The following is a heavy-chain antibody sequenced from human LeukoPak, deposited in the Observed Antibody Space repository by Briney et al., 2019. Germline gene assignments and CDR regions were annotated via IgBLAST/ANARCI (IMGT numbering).Heavy chain of an antibody. D-gene: IGHD4-23*01. CDR2: IYYSGST. V-gene: IGHV4-59*12. Sequence: SETLSLTCTVSGGSISSYYWSWIRQPPGKGLEWIGYIYYSGSTNYNPSLKSRVTISVDTSKNQFSLKLSSVTAADTAVYYCARASSVVPFDYWGQGTLVTVSS. CDR1: GGSISSYY. CDR3: ARASSVVPFDY. J-gene: IGHJ4*02.